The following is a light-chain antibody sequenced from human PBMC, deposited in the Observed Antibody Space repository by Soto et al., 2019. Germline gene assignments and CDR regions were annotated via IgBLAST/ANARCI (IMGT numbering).Light chain of an antibody. CDR2: GAS. CDR3: QQYGSSPT. Sequence: EIVMAQSPGTLSLSPGERATLSCRASQSVSYYLAWYQQKPGRAPRLLIYGASSRATGIPDRFSGSGSGTDFTLTISRLEPEDFAVYYCQQYGSSPTFGQGTKVDI. J-gene: IGKJ1*01. V-gene: IGKV3-20*01. CDR1: QSVSYY.